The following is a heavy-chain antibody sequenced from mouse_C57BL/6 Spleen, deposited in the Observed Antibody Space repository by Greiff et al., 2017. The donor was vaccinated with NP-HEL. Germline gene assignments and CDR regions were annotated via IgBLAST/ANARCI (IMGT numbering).Heavy chain of an antibody. CDR1: GFSLSTSGMG. CDR3: VLITTVVARGDAMDY. V-gene: IGHV8-12*01. CDR2: IYWDDDK. J-gene: IGHJ4*01. Sequence: QVTLKVSGPGILQSSQTLSLTCSFSGFSLSTSGMGVSWIRQPSGKGLEWLAHIYWDDDKRYNPSLKSRLAISKDTSRNQVFLKITSVDTADTATYYCVLITTVVARGDAMDYWGQGTSVTVSS. D-gene: IGHD1-1*01.